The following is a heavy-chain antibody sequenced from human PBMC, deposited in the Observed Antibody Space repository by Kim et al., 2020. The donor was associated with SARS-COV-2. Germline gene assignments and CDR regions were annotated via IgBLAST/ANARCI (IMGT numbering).Heavy chain of an antibody. CDR1: GFTFSSYW. CDR3: ASGRGTSSWYAGFDY. J-gene: IGHJ4*02. D-gene: IGHD6-13*01. Sequence: GGSLRLSCAASGFTFSSYWMHWVRQAPGKGLVWVSRISSDGSSTTYADSVRGRFTISRDNAKNTLYLQMNSLRAEDTAVYYCASGRGTSSWYAGFDYWGQGTLVTVSS. V-gene: IGHV3-74*01. CDR2: ISSDGSST.